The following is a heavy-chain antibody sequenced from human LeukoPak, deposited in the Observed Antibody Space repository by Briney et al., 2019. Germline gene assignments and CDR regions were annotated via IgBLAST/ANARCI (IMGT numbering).Heavy chain of an antibody. CDR1: GDSFSSSFYY. Sequence: SETLSLTCTVSGDSFSSSFYYWGWLRQAPGKGLEWIGSIYYSGSTYYNPSLKSRVTISLDTSKNQFSLKLSSVTAADTAVYYCARGVIDGSSWYYYYYMDVWGKGTTVTVSS. V-gene: IGHV4-39*01. D-gene: IGHD6-13*01. J-gene: IGHJ6*03. CDR2: IYYSGST. CDR3: ARGVIDGSSWYYYYYMDV.